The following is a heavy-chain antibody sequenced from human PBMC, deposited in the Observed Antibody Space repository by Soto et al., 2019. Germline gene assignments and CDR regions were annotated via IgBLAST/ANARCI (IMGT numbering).Heavy chain of an antibody. CDR3: VRRSPEDAFDI. J-gene: IGHJ3*02. Sequence: SETLTLTCAVSGGSIISDGYSWSWIRQPPGKGLQWIGHIYEGGNTYYTPSLESRVAISTDKSKNQFSLRLSSVTAADTAVYYCVRRSPEDAFDIWGQGTMVTVSS. CDR2: IYEGGNT. CDR1: GGSIISDGYS. V-gene: IGHV4-30-2*01.